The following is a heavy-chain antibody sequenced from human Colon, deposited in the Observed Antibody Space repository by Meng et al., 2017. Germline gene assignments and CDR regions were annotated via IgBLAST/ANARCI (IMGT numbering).Heavy chain of an antibody. V-gene: IGHV2-5*02. CDR2: IYWDDDK. Sequence: QITLKETGPALVKPTQPVTPTCTFSGFSLTTSGGSVAWIRQPPGEALEWLALIYWDDDKRYSPSLKNRLAITKDTSKNQVVLTMTNMDPMDTGTYYCAHSPQGYFDYWGPGTLVTVSS. CDR1: GFSLTTSGGS. CDR3: AHSPQGYFDY. J-gene: IGHJ4*02.